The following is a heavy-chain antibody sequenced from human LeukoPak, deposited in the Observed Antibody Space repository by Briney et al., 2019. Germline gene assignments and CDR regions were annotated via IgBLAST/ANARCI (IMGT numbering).Heavy chain of an antibody. CDR3: ARGPCNSSSCYIDY. D-gene: IGHD6-13*01. CDR2: IYYSGST. Sequence: SETLSLTCTVSGGSISSYYWSWIRQPPGKGLGWIGYIYYSGSTNYNPSLKSRVTISVDTSKNQFSLKLSSVTAADTAVYYCARGPCNSSSCYIDYWGQGTLVTVSS. V-gene: IGHV4-59*12. CDR1: GGSISSYY. J-gene: IGHJ4*02.